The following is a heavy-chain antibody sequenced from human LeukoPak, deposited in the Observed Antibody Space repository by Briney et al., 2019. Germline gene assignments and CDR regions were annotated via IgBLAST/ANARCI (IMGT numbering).Heavy chain of an antibody. CDR1: GGTFSSYA. V-gene: IGHV1-69*04. D-gene: IGHD3-22*01. CDR3: ARDQARSGYLDY. Sequence: SVKVSCKASGGTFSSYAISWVRQAPGQGLEWMGRIIPILGIANYAQKFQGRVTITAGKSTSTAYMELSSLRSEDTAVYYCARDQARSGYLDYWGQGTLVTVSS. J-gene: IGHJ4*02. CDR2: IIPILGIA.